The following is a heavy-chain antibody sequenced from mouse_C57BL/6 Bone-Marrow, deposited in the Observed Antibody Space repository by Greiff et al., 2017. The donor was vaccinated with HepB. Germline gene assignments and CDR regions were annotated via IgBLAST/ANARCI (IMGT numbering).Heavy chain of an antibody. CDR2: IHPNSGST. V-gene: IGHV1-64*01. D-gene: IGHD2-1*01. CDR3: ARGGGYYGNYEGFDDY. J-gene: IGHJ2*01. Sequence: QVQLQQPGAELVKPGASVKLSCKASGYTFTSYWMHWVKQRPGQGLEWIGMIHPNSGSTNYNEKFKSKATLTVAKSSSTAYMQLSSLTSEDSAVYYCARGGGYYGNYEGFDDYWGQGTTLTVSS. CDR1: GYTFTSYW.